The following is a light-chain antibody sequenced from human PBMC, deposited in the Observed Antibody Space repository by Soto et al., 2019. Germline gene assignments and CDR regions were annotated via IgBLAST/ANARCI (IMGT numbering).Light chain of an antibody. CDR3: QHRGT. V-gene: IGKV1-5*01. CDR2: DAS. CDR1: QSISSW. Sequence: DIQMTQSPSTLSASIGDRVTITCRASQSISSWLAWYQQKPGKAPKLLIYDASSLESGVPSRFSGSGSGTEFTLTISSLQPDDFATYYCQHRGTFGRGTKVEIK. J-gene: IGKJ1*01.